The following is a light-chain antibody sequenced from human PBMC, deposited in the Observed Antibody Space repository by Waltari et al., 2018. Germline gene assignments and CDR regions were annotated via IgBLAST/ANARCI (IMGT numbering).Light chain of an antibody. J-gene: IGLJ3*02. V-gene: IGLV2-14*03. Sequence: QSALTQPASVSGSPGQSITISCPGTSRDVGNYNYVSWYQPHPGRAPKLMISDVSDRPSGVSNRFSGSKSGNTASLTISGLQAEDEGDYYCCSYTNVGSWVFGGGTKVTVL. CDR2: DVS. CDR1: SRDVGNYNY. CDR3: CSYTNVGSWV.